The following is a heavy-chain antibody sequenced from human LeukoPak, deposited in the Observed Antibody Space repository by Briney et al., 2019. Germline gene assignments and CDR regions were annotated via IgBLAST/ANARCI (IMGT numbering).Heavy chain of an antibody. CDR3: ARGLRQLVRSWHY. Sequence: SETLSLTCTVSGGSISSYYWGWIRQPPGKGLEWIGSIYYSGSTYYNPSLKSRVTILVDTSKNQFSLKLSSVTAADTAVYYCARGLRQLVRSWHYWGQGTLVTVSS. J-gene: IGHJ4*02. V-gene: IGHV4-39*01. CDR1: GGSISSYY. CDR2: IYYSGST. D-gene: IGHD6-6*01.